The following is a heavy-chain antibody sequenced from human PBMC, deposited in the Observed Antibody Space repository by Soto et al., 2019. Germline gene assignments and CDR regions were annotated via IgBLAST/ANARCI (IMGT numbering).Heavy chain of an antibody. D-gene: IGHD6-25*01. CDR3: AKEGWQRRAPGYFQH. CDR2: ISYDGSNK. Sequence: QVQLVESGGGVVQPGRSLRLSCAASGFTFSSYGMHWVRQAPGKGLEWVAVISYDGSNKYYADSVKGRFTISRDNSKNPLYLKMNGLGAEDRVVYYCAKEGWQRRAPGYFQHGGQGTLVTVSS. CDR1: GFTFSSYG. V-gene: IGHV3-30*18. J-gene: IGHJ1*01.